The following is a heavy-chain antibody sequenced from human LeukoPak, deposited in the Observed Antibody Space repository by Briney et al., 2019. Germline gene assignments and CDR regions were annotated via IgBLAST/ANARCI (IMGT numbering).Heavy chain of an antibody. V-gene: IGHV3-30*04. D-gene: IGHD4-17*01. J-gene: IGHJ3*02. CDR1: GFTFSSYA. Sequence: GGSLRLSCAASGFTFSSYAMHWVRQAPGKGLESVAVISYDGSNKYYADSVKGRFTISRDNSKNTLYLQMNSLRAEDTAVYYCARHDYGDYVGAFDIWGQGTMVTVSS. CDR2: ISYDGSNK. CDR3: ARHDYGDYVGAFDI.